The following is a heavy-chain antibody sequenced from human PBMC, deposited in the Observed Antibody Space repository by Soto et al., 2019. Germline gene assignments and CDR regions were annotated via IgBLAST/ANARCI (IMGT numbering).Heavy chain of an antibody. Sequence: QVQLVQSGAEVKKPGSSVKVSCKASGGTFSSYAISWVRQAPGQGLEWMGGIMPIFGTIKYAQKFQGRVTITADESTSTAYMELSSLRSEDTAVYYCARAYCSSTSCPYGMDVWGQGTTVTVSS. CDR1: GGTFSSYA. V-gene: IGHV1-69*01. J-gene: IGHJ6*02. CDR3: ARAYCSSTSCPYGMDV. D-gene: IGHD2-2*01. CDR2: IMPIFGTI.